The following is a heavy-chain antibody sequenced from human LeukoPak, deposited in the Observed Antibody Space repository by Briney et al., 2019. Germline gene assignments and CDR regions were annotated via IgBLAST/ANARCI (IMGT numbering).Heavy chain of an antibody. D-gene: IGHD5-18*01. CDR2: IYYTGST. CDR1: GGSINSGGFY. Sequence: SETLSLTCTVSGGSINSGGFYWSWIRQHPGKGLEWIGYIYYTGSTYYNPSLKSRVTMSVDTSKNQFSLKLSSVTAADTAVYYCARAPGYGYLYYFDYWGQGTLVTVSS. V-gene: IGHV4-31*03. CDR3: ARAPGYGYLYYFDY. J-gene: IGHJ4*02.